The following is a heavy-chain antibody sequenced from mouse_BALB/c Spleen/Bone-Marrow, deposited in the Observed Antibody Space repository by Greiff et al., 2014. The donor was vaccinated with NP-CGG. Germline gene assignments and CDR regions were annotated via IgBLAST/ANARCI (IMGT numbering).Heavy chain of an antibody. CDR1: GFDFGRYW. Sequence: EVQRVESGGGLVQPGGSLNLACVASGFDFGRYWMSWARQAPGKGLEWIGEINTGSSTINYSPSLKDKFIMSRDNAKNTLYLQMRKVRSEDTAIYYCARLGYYGYHAHWGQGTTLTVSA. CDR2: INTGSSTI. J-gene: IGHJ2*01. D-gene: IGHD1-2*01. CDR3: ARLGYYGYHAH. V-gene: IGHV4-2*02.